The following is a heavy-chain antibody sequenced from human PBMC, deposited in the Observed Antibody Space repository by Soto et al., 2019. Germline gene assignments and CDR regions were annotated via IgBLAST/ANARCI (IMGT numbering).Heavy chain of an antibody. Sequence: QVQLVQSGAEVKKPGSSVKVSCKASGDTFNFYTINWVRQAPGLGLEWMGRFNPILSMSNSALRFQGRATLTADKSTSTAYMVLSSLRSDDTAVYYCATSFGSGYRAFDYWGQGVLVTVSS. CDR2: FNPILSMS. J-gene: IGHJ4*02. V-gene: IGHV1-69*02. CDR1: GDTFNFYT. D-gene: IGHD3-10*01. CDR3: ATSFGSGYRAFDY.